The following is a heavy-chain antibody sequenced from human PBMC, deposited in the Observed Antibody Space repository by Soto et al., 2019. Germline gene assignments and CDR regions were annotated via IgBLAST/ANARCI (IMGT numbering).Heavy chain of an antibody. CDR1: IEGLTGYH. CDR3: TRDYSHTSSWYEGWFDP. D-gene: IGHD6-13*01. Sequence: VSCKDRIEGLTGYHRHWVRKAQGQGLELMGWMDPNSGGTNYAQKFQGRVTLTRDASISTAYMELSRLTSDDTAVYYCTRDYSHTSSWYEGWFDPWGQGTRVTVSS. CDR2: MDPNSGGT. V-gene: IGHV1-2*02. J-gene: IGHJ5*02.